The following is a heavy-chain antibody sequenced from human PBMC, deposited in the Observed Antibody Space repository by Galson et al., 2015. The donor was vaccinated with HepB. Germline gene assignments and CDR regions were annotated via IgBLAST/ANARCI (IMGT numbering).Heavy chain of an antibody. V-gene: IGHV6-1*01. CDR3: ARGADSSGWYTVGGLFLDY. D-gene: IGHD6-19*01. CDR2: TYYRSKWYN. J-gene: IGHJ4*02. CDR1: GDSVSSNSAA. Sequence: CAISGDSVSSNSAAWSWIRQSPTRGLEWLGRTYYRSKWYNDYAVSVKSRITINPDTSKNQFSLQLNSVTPEDTAVYYCARGADSSGWYTVGGLFLDYWGQGTLVTVSS.